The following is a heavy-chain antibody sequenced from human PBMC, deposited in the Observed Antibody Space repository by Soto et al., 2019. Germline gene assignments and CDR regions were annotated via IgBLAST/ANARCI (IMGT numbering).Heavy chain of an antibody. J-gene: IGHJ5*02. CDR3: ERGSSCSNGVRYNLGWFGP. Sequence: QVQLVESGGGVVQPGRSLRLSCTASGFTFSTFALHWVRQGPGKGLEWVAIIWPDGNDKYYADSVKGRFTISSDNSKNTLPLQMNSLRAEDTAVYYCERGSSCSNGVRYNLGWFGPWGQGTLVTVSS. CDR2: IWPDGNDK. CDR1: GFTFSTFA. V-gene: IGHV3-33*01. D-gene: IGHD2-8*01.